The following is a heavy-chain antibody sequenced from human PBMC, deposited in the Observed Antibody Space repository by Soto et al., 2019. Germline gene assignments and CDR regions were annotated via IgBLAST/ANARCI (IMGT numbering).Heavy chain of an antibody. J-gene: IGHJ6*02. CDR2: IWYDGSNK. CDR3: ARDFFYKRPYYYGMDV. CDR1: GFTFSSYG. V-gene: IGHV3-33*01. D-gene: IGHD1-1*01. Sequence: GGSLRLSCAASGFTFSSYGMHWVRQAPGKGLEWVAVIWYDGSNKYYADSVKGRFTISRDNSKNTLYLQMNSLRAEDTAVYYCARDFFYKRPYYYGMDVWGQGTTVTVSS.